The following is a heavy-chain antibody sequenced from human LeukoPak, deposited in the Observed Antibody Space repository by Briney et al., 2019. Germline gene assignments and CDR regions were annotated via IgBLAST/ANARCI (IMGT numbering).Heavy chain of an antibody. J-gene: IGHJ4*02. CDR1: GFIFSNYA. D-gene: IGHD6-19*01. CDR2: ISSNGGST. CDR3: VKGKGIEVTSLEY. Sequence: PGGSLTLSCSASGFIFSNYAMQWVRQAPGRGLEYVSAISSNGGSTYYADSVKGRFDISRDNSKNTLYLQMSSLRAEDTAVYYCVKGKGIEVTSLEYWGQGTLVTVSS. V-gene: IGHV3-64D*06.